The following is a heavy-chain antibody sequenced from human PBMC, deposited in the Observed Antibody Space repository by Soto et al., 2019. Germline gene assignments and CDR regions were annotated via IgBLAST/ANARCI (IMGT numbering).Heavy chain of an antibody. CDR2: ISSSSSTI. Sequence: EVQLVESGGGLVQPGGSLRLSCAASGFTFSSYSMNWVRQATGKGLVWVSYISSSSSTIYYADSVKGRFTISRDNAKNSLYVQMNGLRDEDTDVYYCARESRFLEWLSRNWFDPWGQGTLVTVSS. CDR1: GFTFSSYS. V-gene: IGHV3-48*02. D-gene: IGHD3-3*01. J-gene: IGHJ5*02. CDR3: ARESRFLEWLSRNWFDP.